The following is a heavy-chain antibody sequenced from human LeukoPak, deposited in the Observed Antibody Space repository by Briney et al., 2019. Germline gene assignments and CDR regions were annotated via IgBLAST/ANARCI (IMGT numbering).Heavy chain of an antibody. J-gene: IGHJ4*02. CDR1: GYSISSGYY. CDR3: ARGEYSSGWYFDY. V-gene: IGHV4-38-2*01. Sequence: SETLSLTCAVSGYSISSGYYWGWIRQPPGKRLEWIGSIYHSGSTYYNPSLKSRITISIDTSKNQLSLKLSSVTAADTAVYYCARGEYSSGWYFDYWGQGTLVTVSS. CDR2: IYHSGST. D-gene: IGHD6-19*01.